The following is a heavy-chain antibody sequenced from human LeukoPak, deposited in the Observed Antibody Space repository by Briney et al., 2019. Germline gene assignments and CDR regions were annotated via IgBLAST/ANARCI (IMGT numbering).Heavy chain of an antibody. Sequence: ASVKVSCTASGYTFTGYYMHWVRQAPGQGLEWMGWINPNSGGTNYAQKFQGGVTMTRDRSISTAYTELSWLRADDTAVYYCARDNSPPSVYYYGMDGWGQGNTVTVYS. D-gene: IGHD4-23*01. J-gene: IGHJ6*02. CDR2: INPNSGGT. CDR3: ARDNSPPSVYYYGMDG. V-gene: IGHV1-2*02. CDR1: GYTFTGYY.